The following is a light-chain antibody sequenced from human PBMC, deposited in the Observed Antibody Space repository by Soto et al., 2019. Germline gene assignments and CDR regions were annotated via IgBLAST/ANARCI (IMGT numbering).Light chain of an antibody. CDR1: QDIRNY. V-gene: IGKV1-9*01. CDR2: AAS. J-gene: IGKJ1*01. Sequence: VQLTLSPSVLSTSKRDRVTLKCLASQDIRNYLAWYQQKPGKAPKVLIYAASTLLSGVPSRFSGSGSGTEFSLTISSLQPEDFATYYCQQLDSYPRPFGQVGKV. CDR3: QQLDSYPRP.